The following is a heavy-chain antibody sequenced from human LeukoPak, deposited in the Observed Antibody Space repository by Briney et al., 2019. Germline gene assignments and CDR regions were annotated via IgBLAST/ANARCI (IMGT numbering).Heavy chain of an antibody. CDR1: GFTFSTYA. V-gene: IGHV3-30-3*01. Sequence: GGSLRLSCAASGFTFSTYAFHWVRQAPGKGLEWVAVISYDGSNKYYADSVKGRLTISRDNSKNTLYLQMNSLRTEDTAVYYCAREVWRDIVIPAAPDYWGQGTLVTVSS. CDR2: ISYDGSNK. J-gene: IGHJ4*02. D-gene: IGHD2-2*01. CDR3: AREVWRDIVIPAAPDY.